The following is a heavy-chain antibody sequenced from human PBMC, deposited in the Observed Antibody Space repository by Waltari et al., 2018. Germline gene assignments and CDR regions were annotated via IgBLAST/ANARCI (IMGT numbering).Heavy chain of an antibody. V-gene: IGHV3-9*01. CDR1: GFMFEDSA. CDR3: VRDAFGNTIRGVFDY. CDR2: ISWNSNNI. J-gene: IGHJ4*02. D-gene: IGHD3-3*01. Sequence: VQLVESGGGLVQPGKSLRLSCVASGFMFEDSAMHWVRQVPGKGLEWLSGISWNSNNIVYADSVKGRFNISRDNAENSLYLLMNNLRAEDTALYYCVRDAFGNTIRGVFDYWGQGTLLTVSS.